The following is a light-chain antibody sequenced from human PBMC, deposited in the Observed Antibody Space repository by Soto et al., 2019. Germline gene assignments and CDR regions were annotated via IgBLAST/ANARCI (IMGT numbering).Light chain of an antibody. CDR3: SSYTSGSSHYV. Sequence: LTQPASVCGSPGQSITISCTGTSSDLGAYYSVSWYQHHPGKAPKLIIYGVTNRPSGVSNRFSGSKSGNTASLTISGLQAEDEADYHCSSYTSGSSHYVFGTGTKVTVL. V-gene: IGLV2-14*01. J-gene: IGLJ1*01. CDR1: SSDLGAYYS. CDR2: GVT.